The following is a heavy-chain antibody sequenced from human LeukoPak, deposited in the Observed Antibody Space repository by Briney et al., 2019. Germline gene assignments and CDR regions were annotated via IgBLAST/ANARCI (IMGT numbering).Heavy chain of an antibody. V-gene: IGHV3-33*01. CDR3: ARKTVVGSYFDY. J-gene: IGHJ4*02. Sequence: GRSLRLSCAASGFTFSSYGMHWVRQAPGKGLEWVAVIWYDGSNKYYADSVKGRFTISRDNSKNTLYLQMNSLRAEDTAVYYCARKTVVGSYFDYWGQGTPVTVSS. CDR2: IWYDGSNK. D-gene: IGHD4-23*01. CDR1: GFTFSSYG.